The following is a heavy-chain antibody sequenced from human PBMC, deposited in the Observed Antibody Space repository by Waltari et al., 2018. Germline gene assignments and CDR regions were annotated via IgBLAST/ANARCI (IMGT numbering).Heavy chain of an antibody. CDR1: GYTFTNYW. J-gene: IGHJ5*02. V-gene: IGHV5-51*01. CDR3: VRQVGTNWLDP. Sequence: EVQLVQSGAEVNKPGAFLKISCQASGYTFTNYWIGWVRQLPGKGLEWMGIIYPGDSETTYSPSFEGQVTISADRSTAIAYLQWSSLKASDSAMYYCVRQVGTNWLDPWGQGTQVTVSS. D-gene: IGHD1-26*01. CDR2: IYPGDSET.